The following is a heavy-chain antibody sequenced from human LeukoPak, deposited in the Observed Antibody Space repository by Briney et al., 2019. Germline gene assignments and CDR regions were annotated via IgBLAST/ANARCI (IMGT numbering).Heavy chain of an antibody. J-gene: IGHJ4*02. CDR3: ASAYTYVRLGDH. Sequence: GGSLRLSCAVSGLSFSNYWMHWVRQAPGKGLVWVARTNLHGTAVDYAGSVKGRFTISRDNAKHTLLLQMNSLRAEDTAVYYCASAYTYVRLGDHWGQGTLVTVSS. CDR1: GLSFSNYW. D-gene: IGHD3-16*01. CDR2: TNLHGTAV. V-gene: IGHV3-74*01.